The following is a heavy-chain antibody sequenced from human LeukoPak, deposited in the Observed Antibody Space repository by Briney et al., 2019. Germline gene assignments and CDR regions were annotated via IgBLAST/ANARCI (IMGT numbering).Heavy chain of an antibody. D-gene: IGHD6-19*01. CDR3: ARPSSGWPH. V-gene: IGHV3-7*01. Sequence: GGSLRLSCAASGFTFSSYLMSWVRQAPGKGLEWVANIKQDGSEKYYVDSVKGRFTISRDNAKNSLYLQMNSLRAEDTAVYYCARPSSGWPHWGQGTLVTVSS. CDR2: IKQDGSEK. J-gene: IGHJ4*02. CDR1: GFTFSSYL.